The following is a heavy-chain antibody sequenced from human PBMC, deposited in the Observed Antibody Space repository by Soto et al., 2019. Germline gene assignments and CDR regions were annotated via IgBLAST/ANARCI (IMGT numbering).Heavy chain of an antibody. J-gene: IGHJ3*02. CDR2: IYYSGNT. CDR3: ARSILTMGAYAFDI. CDR1: GGSMTNYY. Sequence: SXTLSLTCTVSGGSMTNYYWTWIRQPPGRGLEWIGYIYYSGNTNSNPSLKSRVTISVDTSKNQFSLKLTSVTAADTAVYYCARSILTMGAYAFDIWGQGTMVTVSS. V-gene: IGHV4-59*01. D-gene: IGHD3-9*01.